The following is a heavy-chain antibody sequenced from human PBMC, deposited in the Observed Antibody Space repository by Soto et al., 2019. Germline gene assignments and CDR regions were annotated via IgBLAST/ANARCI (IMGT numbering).Heavy chain of an antibody. J-gene: IGHJ6*02. CDR2: LYHSGNT. CDR3: ARHLTYCSAGSCYSDFPYYGMDV. CDR1: GGSINSSRYY. V-gene: IGHV4-39*01. Sequence: SETLSLTCSVSGGSINSSRYYWGWIRQAPGKGLEWIGNLYHSGNTYYNPSLTSRVSISVDTSKNHFSLKLSSVTAADTAVYYCARHLTYCSAGSCYSDFPYYGMDVWGQGTTVTVSS. D-gene: IGHD2-15*01.